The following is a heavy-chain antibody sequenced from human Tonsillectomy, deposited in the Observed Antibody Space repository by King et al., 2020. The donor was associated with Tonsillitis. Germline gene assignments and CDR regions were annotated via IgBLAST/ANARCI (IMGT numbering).Heavy chain of an antibody. D-gene: IGHD5-12*01. CDR3: TRGSGYSGNDLTPVYYFDQ. V-gene: IGHV7-4-1*02. CDR2: INTKTGNS. J-gene: IGHJ4*02. CDR1: GYTFSSHP. Sequence: QLVQSASELKKPGASVKVSCKASGYTFSSHPMNWVRQAPGQGLEWMGWINTKTGNSRYAQGFTGRFVFSLDTSVSTTYLQISSLKGEDTAVYYCTRGSGYSGNDLTPVYYFDQWGQGTQVTVSS.